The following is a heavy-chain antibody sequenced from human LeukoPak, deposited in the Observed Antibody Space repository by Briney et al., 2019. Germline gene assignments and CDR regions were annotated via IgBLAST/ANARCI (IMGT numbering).Heavy chain of an antibody. CDR3: ARELGCSTTSCFSPPGGWFDP. Sequence: SVKVSCKASGGTFSSSAISWVRQAPGQGLEWMGGIIPIFGTANYAQKFQGRVTITADESTSTAYMELSSLRSEDTAVYYCARELGCSTTSCFSPPGGWFDPWGQGTLVTASS. V-gene: IGHV1-69*13. CDR2: IIPIFGTA. D-gene: IGHD2-2*01. J-gene: IGHJ5*02. CDR1: GGTFSSSA.